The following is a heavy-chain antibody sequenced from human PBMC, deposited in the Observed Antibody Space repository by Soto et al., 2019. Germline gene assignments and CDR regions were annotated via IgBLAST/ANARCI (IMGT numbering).Heavy chain of an antibody. V-gene: IGHV1-18*01. J-gene: IGHJ3*02. CDR3: ARRMITFGGVIVADAFDI. CDR2: ISAYNGNT. Sequence: QVQLVQSGAEVKKPGASVKVSCKASGYTFTSYGISWVRQAPGQGLEWMGWISAYNGNTNYAQKLQGRVTMTTDTSTSTAYMELSSLRSDDTAVYYCARRMITFGGVIVADAFDIWGQGTMVTVSS. CDR1: GYTFTSYG. D-gene: IGHD3-16*02.